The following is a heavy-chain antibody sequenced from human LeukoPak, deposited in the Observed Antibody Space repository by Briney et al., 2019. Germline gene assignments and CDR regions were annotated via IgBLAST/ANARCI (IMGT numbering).Heavy chain of an antibody. V-gene: IGHV4-39*07. CDR2: IYYSGST. D-gene: IGHD2-2*01. J-gene: IGHJ5*02. CDR1: GGSISSSSYY. CDR3: ARERVPKGGWFDP. Sequence: ETLSLTCTVSGGSISSSSYYWGWIRQPPGKGLEWIGSIYYSGSTYYNPSLKSRVTISVDTSKNQFSLKLSSVTAADTAVYYCARERVPKGGWFDPWGQGTLVTVSS.